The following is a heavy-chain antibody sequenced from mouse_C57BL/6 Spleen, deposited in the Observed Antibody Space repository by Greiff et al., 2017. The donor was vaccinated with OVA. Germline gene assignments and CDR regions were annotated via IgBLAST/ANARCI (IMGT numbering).Heavy chain of an antibody. J-gene: IGHJ2*01. Sequence: QVQLQQPGAELVRPGSSVKLSYKASGYTFTSYWMHWVKQRPIQGLEWIGNIDPSDSETHYNQKFKDKATLTVDKSSSTAYMQLSSLTSEDSAVYYCARWGSNYVNWGQGTTLTVSS. CDR3: ARWGSNYVN. D-gene: IGHD2-5*01. CDR1: GYTFTSYW. V-gene: IGHV1-52*01. CDR2: IDPSDSET.